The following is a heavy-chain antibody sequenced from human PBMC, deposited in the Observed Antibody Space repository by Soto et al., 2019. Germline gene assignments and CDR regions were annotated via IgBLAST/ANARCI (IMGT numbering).Heavy chain of an antibody. Sequence: EVQLVETGGGLIQPGGSLRLSCAASGFTVSSNYMSWVRQAPGKGLEWVSVIYSGGSTYYADSVKGRFTISRDNSKNTLYFQRNRRMAEDRPVYYWARPSHTRGPGGWGQGTLVTFSS. J-gene: IGHJ4*02. CDR2: IYSGGST. D-gene: IGHD1-26*01. CDR1: GFTVSSNY. V-gene: IGHV3-53*02. CDR3: ARPSHTRGPGG.